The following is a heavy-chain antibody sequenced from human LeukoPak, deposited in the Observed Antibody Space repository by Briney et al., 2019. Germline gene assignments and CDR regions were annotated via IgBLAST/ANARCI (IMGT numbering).Heavy chain of an antibody. CDR2: IYTSGST. CDR1: GGSISSYY. D-gene: IGHD5-18*01. CDR3: ARGRKKNIQLWRTYFDY. J-gene: IGHJ4*02. Sequence: SETLSLTCTVSGGSISSYYWSWIRQPAGKGLEWIGRIYTSGSTDYNPSLKSRVTISVDTSKNQFSLKLSSVTAADTAVYYCARGRKKNIQLWRTYFDYWGQGTLVTVSS. V-gene: IGHV4-4*07.